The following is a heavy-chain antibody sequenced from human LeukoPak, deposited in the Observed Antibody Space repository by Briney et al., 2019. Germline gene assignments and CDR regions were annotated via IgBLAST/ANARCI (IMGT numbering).Heavy chain of an antibody. CDR2: INPYSGGA. CDR1: GYTFTGYY. D-gene: IGHD2-2*01. V-gene: IGHV1-2*06. Sequence: ASVKVSCTASGYTFTGYYMHWVRQAPGQGLEWMGRINPYSGGANYAQKFQGRVTMTRDTSISTAYMELSRLRSDDTAVYYCASGIVVVPAADPDAFDIWGQGTMVTVSS. CDR3: ASGIVVVPAADPDAFDI. J-gene: IGHJ3*02.